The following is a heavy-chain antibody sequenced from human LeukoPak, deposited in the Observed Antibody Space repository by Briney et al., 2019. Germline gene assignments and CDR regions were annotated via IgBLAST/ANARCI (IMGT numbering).Heavy chain of an antibody. CDR3: ARDLVKVVPAANVRGGWFDP. Sequence: VKASCKASGYTFTGYYMHWVRQAPGQGLEWMGWINPNSGGTSYAQKFQGRVTMTRDTSISTAYMELSRLRSDDTAVYYCARDLVKVVPAANVRGGWFDPWGQGTLVTVSS. J-gene: IGHJ5*02. CDR1: GYTFTGYY. D-gene: IGHD2-2*01. V-gene: IGHV1-2*02. CDR2: INPNSGGT.